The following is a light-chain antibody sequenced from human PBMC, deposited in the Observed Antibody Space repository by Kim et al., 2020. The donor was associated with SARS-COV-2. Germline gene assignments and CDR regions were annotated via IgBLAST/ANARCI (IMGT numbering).Light chain of an antibody. CDR3: QAWDSNSFYVV. CDR1: VLGDKY. J-gene: IGLJ2*01. V-gene: IGLV3-1*01. Sequence: PEQTGIIPCSGDVLGDKYVCWYQPKPGQSPVLVIYQDTKRPSGIPGRFTGSKSGNTATLTISGTQAMDEADYYSQAWDSNSFYVVFGGGTKLTVL. CDR2: QDT.